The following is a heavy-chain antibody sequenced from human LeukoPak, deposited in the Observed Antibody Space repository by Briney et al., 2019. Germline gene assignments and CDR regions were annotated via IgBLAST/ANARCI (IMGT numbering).Heavy chain of an antibody. Sequence: GGSLRLFCVASAFNFSDFSMNWVRQAPGKGLEWVSSISSSGTYKYYADSLEGRITISRDNGKNSLFLQVNSLRAEDTAVYYCARDYSSGWYHFDYWGQGILVTVSS. CDR3: ARDYSSGWYHFDY. CDR2: ISSSGTYK. D-gene: IGHD6-19*01. V-gene: IGHV3-21*01. J-gene: IGHJ4*02. CDR1: AFNFSDFS.